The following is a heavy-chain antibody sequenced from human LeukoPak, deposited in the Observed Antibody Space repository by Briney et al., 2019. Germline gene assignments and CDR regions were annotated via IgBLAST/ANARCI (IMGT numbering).Heavy chain of an antibody. J-gene: IGHJ6*03. CDR1: GGSISSYY. D-gene: IGHD2-2*02. CDR2: IYYSGST. CDR3: ARDLCSSTSCYRGYMDV. Sequence: SETLSLTCTVSGGSISSYYWSWIRQPPGKGLEWIGYIYYSGSTNYNPSLKSRVTISVDTSKNQFPLKLSSVTAADTAVYYCARDLCSSTSCYRGYMDVWGKGTTVTVSS. V-gene: IGHV4-59*01.